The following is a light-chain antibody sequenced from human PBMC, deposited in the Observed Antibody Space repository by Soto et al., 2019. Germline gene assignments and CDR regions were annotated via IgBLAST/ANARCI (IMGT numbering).Light chain of an antibody. V-gene: IGLV7-46*01. Sequence: QAVVTQEPSLTVSPGGTVTLTCGSTTGTVTVGQYPFWFQQKAGQAPRSLIYDTSSRHSWTPARFSGSVLGGKAALTLSGAQPEDEADYYCLISLYGVMLFGGGTKLTVL. J-gene: IGLJ2*01. CDR1: TGTVTVGQY. CDR3: LISLYGVML. CDR2: DTS.